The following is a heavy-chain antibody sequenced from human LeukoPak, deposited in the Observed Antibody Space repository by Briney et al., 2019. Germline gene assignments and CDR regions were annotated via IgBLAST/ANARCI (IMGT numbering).Heavy chain of an antibody. V-gene: IGHV4-4*07. D-gene: IGHD5-18*01. Sequence: PSETLSLTYTVSGGSISSYYWSWIRQPAGKGLEWIGRIYTSGSTNYNPSLKSRVTISVDTSKNQFSLKLSSVTAADTAVYYCAREGYSYRYVSGVRWFDPWGQGTLVTVSS. CDR2: IYTSGST. J-gene: IGHJ5*02. CDR3: AREGYSYRYVSGVRWFDP. CDR1: GGSISSYY.